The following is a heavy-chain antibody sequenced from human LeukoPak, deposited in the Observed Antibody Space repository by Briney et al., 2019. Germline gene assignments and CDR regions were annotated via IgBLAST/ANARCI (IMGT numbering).Heavy chain of an antibody. D-gene: IGHD3-10*01. V-gene: IGHV4-30-2*06. J-gene: IGHJ5*02. CDR1: GDSISSGGYC. CDR2: IYHSGTT. CDR3: ARAVLDNENYYAWFDP. Sequence: SQTLSLTCDVSGDSISSGGYCWTWIRQLPGKGLERIGYIYHSGTTYYNPSLKSRVTMSVDTSKNQFFLKVNSVTAADTAVYYCARAVLDNENYYAWFDPWGQGTLVTVSS.